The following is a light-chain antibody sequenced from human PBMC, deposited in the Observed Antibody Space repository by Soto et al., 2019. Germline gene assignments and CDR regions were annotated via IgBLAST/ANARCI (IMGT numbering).Light chain of an antibody. V-gene: IGLV2-23*02. CDR1: SSDVGSYNL. CDR3: CSYAHSSTYV. Sequence: QSALTQPASVSGSPGQAITISCTGTSSDVGSYNLVSWYQQHPGKAPKLMIYEVSKRPSGLSNRFSASKSGNTASLTISGLQAEDEAGYYCCSYAHSSTYVFGTGTKLTVL. CDR2: EVS. J-gene: IGLJ1*01.